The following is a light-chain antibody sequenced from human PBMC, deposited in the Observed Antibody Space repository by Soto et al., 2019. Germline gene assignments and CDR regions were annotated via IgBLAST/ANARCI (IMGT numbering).Light chain of an antibody. CDR2: DVS. Sequence: QSVLTQPASVSGSPGQSITISCTGTSSDVGGYKYVSWYQHYPGKAPKLMIYDVSDRPSGVSNRFSGSKSGNTASLTISGLQAEDEADYYCSSYTSSSTVVFGGGTKVTVL. J-gene: IGLJ2*01. CDR3: SSYTSSSTVV. V-gene: IGLV2-14*03. CDR1: SSDVGGYKY.